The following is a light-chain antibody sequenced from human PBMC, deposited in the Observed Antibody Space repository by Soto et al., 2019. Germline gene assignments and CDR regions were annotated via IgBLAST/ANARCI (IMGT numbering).Light chain of an antibody. V-gene: IGKV3-20*01. J-gene: IGKJ2*01. CDR3: QQYGSSPLYT. Sequence: EIVLTQSPGTLSLSPGERATLSCRASQSVSSSYLAWYQQKPGQAPRLLIHGASSRATGIADRFSGSGSGTDFILTISRLEPEDVAVYYCQQYGSSPLYTVGQGPKLEI. CDR2: GAS. CDR1: QSVSSSY.